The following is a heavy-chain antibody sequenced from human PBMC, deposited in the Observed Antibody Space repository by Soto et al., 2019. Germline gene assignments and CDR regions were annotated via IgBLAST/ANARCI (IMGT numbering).Heavy chain of an antibody. J-gene: IGHJ6*02. CDR3: AKGRSYYYYYGVDV. Sequence: EVQLLESGGGLVQPGGSLRLSCAASGFTFRSCAIGWVRQAPGKGLEWVSDIIDSGASTYYADSVKGRLTISRDNSKSTMYLQMNILRAEDTALYYCAKGRSYYYYYGVDVWGQRTTVTVCS. V-gene: IGHV3-23*01. CDR1: GFTFRSCA. CDR2: IIDSGAST.